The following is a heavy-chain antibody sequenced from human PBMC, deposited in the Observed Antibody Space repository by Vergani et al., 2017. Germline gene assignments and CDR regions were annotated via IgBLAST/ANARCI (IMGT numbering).Heavy chain of an antibody. Sequence: EVQLLESGGGLVQPGGSLRLSCAASGFTFSSYAMSWVRQAPGKGLEWVSAISGSGGSTYYADSVKGRFTISRDNSKNTLYLQMGSLRADDTAVYYCATVNGFWSTYFDYWGQGTLVTVSS. V-gene: IGHV3-23*01. CDR3: ATVNGFWSTYFDY. J-gene: IGHJ4*02. CDR2: ISGSGGST. CDR1: GFTFSSYA. D-gene: IGHD3-3*01.